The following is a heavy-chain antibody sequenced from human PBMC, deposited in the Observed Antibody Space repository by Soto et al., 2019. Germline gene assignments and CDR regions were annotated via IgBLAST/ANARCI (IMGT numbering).Heavy chain of an antibody. D-gene: IGHD2-2*01. CDR3: ARGRYQLLDYYYYYGMDV. CDR1: GGSVSIGSYY. CDR2: IYYSGST. V-gene: IGHV4-61*01. Sequence: PSGTLSLTFTVSGGSVSIGSYYWTWIRQPPGKGLEWIGYIYYSGSTNYNPSLKSRVTISVDTSKNQFSLKLSSVTAADTAVYYCARGRYQLLDYYYYYGMDVWGQGTTVTVSS. J-gene: IGHJ6*02.